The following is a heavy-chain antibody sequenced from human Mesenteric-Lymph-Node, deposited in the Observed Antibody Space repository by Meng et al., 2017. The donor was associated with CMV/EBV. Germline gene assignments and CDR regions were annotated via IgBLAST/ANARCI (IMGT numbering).Heavy chain of an antibody. J-gene: IGHJ4*02. D-gene: IGHD6-13*01. Sequence: GESLKISCAASGFTFSSYGMHWVRQTPGKGLEWVAFIRYDGSNKYYADSVKGRFTISRDNSIDTLYLQMNSLRAEDTAVYSCAKEVYSSSWAIDYWGQRTLVTVSS. CDR3: AKEVYSSSWAIDY. CDR1: GFTFSSYG. CDR2: IRYDGSNK. V-gene: IGHV3-30*02.